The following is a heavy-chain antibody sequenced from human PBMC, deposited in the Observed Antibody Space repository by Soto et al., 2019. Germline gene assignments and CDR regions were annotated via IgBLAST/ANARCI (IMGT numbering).Heavy chain of an antibody. D-gene: IGHD3-10*01. CDR1: GGTFSSYA. J-gene: IGHJ5*02. CDR3: ARDLGMVRGVIPLLGWFDP. Sequence: QVQLVQSGAEVKRPGSSVKVSCKTSGGTFSSYAISWVRQAPGQGLEWMGGIIPIFDTANYAQKFQGRVTITADEYTSTAYMELSSLRSEDTAVYYCARDLGMVRGVIPLLGWFDPWGQGTLVTVSS. CDR2: IIPIFDTA. V-gene: IGHV1-69*01.